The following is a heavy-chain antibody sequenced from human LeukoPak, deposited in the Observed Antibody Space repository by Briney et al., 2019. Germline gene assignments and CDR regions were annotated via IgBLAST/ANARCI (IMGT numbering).Heavy chain of an antibody. CDR1: VGSIIRTY. CDR2: IYTGGST. CDR3: ASAYPVHDYVWGSYRVDSFDN. J-gene: IGHJ3*02. V-gene: IGHV4-4*07. D-gene: IGHD3-16*02. Sequence: PSETLSLVHPVAVGSIIRTYRGSVRHPAGKGLEWIGRIYTGGSTNYHPSLKSRVTMSVDTSKNQFSQTLSSVTAADTAVYYCASAYPVHDYVWGSYRVDSFDNWGQGTMVTVSS.